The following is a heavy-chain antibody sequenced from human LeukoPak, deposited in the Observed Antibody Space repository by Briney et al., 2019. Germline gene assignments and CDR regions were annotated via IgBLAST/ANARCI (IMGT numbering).Heavy chain of an antibody. V-gene: IGHV1-69*08. Sequence: GASVKVSRKTSGGTFRSHIFSWVRQAPGQRLEWMGRITPVIDSAKYAQKFRDRLTITADTSTGTAYMELSSLTPDDTALYYCTRVNLRGSQYNWFDPWGQGTLVIVSS. D-gene: IGHD1-26*01. CDR3: TRVNLRGSQYNWFDP. J-gene: IGHJ5*02. CDR1: GGTFRSHI. CDR2: ITPVIDSA.